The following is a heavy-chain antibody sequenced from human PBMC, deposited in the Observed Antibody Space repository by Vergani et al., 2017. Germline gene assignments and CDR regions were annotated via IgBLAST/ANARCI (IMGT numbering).Heavy chain of an antibody. Sequence: EVQLVESGGGSVQSGGSLRLSCVASGFSFNTYWMHWVRQVPGKGLMWVARIDEYGNRATYGDFETGRFTISRDNAKNTVFLQMNNLRADDAGVYYCVRTEDRTGMAWNTRFDSWGQGALVTVSS. CDR3: VRTEDRTGMAWNTRFDS. J-gene: IGHJ5*01. D-gene: IGHD1/OR15-1a*01. CDR1: GFSFNTYW. CDR2: IDEYGNRA. V-gene: IGHV3-74*03.